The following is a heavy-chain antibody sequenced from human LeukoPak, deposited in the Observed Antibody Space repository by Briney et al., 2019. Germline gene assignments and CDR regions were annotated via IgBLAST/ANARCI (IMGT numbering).Heavy chain of an antibody. D-gene: IGHD3-10*01. CDR1: GFTFSSYA. CDR3: AKWNYYGSGSGYYCGMDV. V-gene: IGHV3-23*01. CDR2: ISGSGGST. Sequence: PGGSLRLSCAASGFTFSSYAMSWVRQAPGKGLEWVSAISGSGGSTYYADSVKGRFTISRDNSKNTLYLQMNSLRAEDTAVYYCAKWNYYGSGSGYYCGMDVWGQGTTVTVSS. J-gene: IGHJ6*02.